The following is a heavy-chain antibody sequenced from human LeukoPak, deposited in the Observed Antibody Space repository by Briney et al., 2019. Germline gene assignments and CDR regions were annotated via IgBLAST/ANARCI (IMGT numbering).Heavy chain of an antibody. J-gene: IGHJ6*02. CDR2: INPNSGGT. CDR3: ATEVVMIGLYYGMDV. CDR1: VYTFTGYY. V-gene: IGHV1-2*02. Sequence: ASVKVSCKASVYTFTGYYMHWVRQAPGQGLEWMGWINPNSGGTNYTQKFQGRVTMTRDTSISTTYMELNRLRSDDTAVYYCATEVVMIGLYYGMDVWGQGTTVTVSS. D-gene: IGHD3-3*01.